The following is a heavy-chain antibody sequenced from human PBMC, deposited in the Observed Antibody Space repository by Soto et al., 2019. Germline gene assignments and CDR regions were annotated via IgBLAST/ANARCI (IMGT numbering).Heavy chain of an antibody. Sequence: PSETLSLTCTVSGGSVSSGSYYWSWIRQPPGKGLEWIGYIYYSGSTNYNPSLKSRVTISVDTSKNQFSLKLSSVTAADTAVYYCARQKGMRDGYKGGEFDYWGQGTLVTVSS. V-gene: IGHV4-61*01. CDR3: ARQKGMRDGYKGGEFDY. CDR1: GGSVSSGSYY. D-gene: IGHD5-12*01. J-gene: IGHJ4*02. CDR2: IYYSGST.